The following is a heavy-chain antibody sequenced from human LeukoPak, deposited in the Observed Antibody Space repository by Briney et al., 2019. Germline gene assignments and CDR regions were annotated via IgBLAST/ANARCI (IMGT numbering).Heavy chain of an antibody. V-gene: IGHV4-4*07. J-gene: IGHJ4*02. D-gene: IGHD6-13*01. CDR3: ARDYYSSSWSSFAYYFDY. CDR2: IYTSGST. Sequence: SETLSLTCTVSGGSISSYYWSWIRQPAGKGLEWIGRIYTSGSTNYNPSLKSRVTMSVDTSKNQFSLKLSSVTAADTAVYYCARDYYSSSWSSFAYYFDYWGQGTLVTVSS. CDR1: GGSISSYY.